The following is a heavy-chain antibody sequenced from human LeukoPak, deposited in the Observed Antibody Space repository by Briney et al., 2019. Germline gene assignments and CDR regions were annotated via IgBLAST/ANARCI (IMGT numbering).Heavy chain of an antibody. D-gene: IGHD6-6*01. CDR3: ARHDAGIAARPFDN. Sequence: SETLSLTCTVSGGSISTYYWSWIRRPPGKGLEWIAYIHASGPTNYNPSLKSRITISVDTSKNQFSLKLSSVAAADTAVYYCARHDAGIAARPFDNWGQGTLVTVSS. J-gene: IGHJ4*02. CDR2: IHASGPT. V-gene: IGHV4-4*09. CDR1: GGSISTYY.